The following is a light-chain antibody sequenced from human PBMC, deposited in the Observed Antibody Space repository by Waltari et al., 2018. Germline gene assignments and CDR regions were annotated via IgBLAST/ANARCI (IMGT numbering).Light chain of an antibody. CDR2: DAS. J-gene: IGKJ1*01. Sequence: EIVLTQSPATLSLSPGERATLSCRASQSVSSYLAWYQQKPGQAPRLLIYDASNRATGIPARFSGSVSGTYFTLTISSLEPEDFAVYYCQQRSNWPWTFGQGTKVEIK. V-gene: IGKV3-11*01. CDR1: QSVSSY. CDR3: QQRSNWPWT.